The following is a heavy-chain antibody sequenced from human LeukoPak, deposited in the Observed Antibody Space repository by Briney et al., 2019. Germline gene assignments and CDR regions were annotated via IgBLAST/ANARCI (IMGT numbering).Heavy chain of an antibody. CDR2: IYMSGST. V-gene: IGHV4-4*07. J-gene: IGHJ6*03. CDR3: ARDQTAGYDPTLPYYYYMDV. Sequence: PSETLSLTCTVSGGSISSYYWSWVRQPAGKGLEWVGRIYMSGSTNYNSSLKGRVTISVDKSKNQLSLKLTSVTAADTAVYYCARDQTAGYDPTLPYYYYMDVWGKGTTVTVSS. D-gene: IGHD5-12*01. CDR1: GGSISSYY.